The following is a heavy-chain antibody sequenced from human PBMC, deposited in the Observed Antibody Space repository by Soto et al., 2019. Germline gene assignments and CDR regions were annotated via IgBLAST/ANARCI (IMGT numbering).Heavy chain of an antibody. CDR2: IIPILGIA. Sequence: QVQLVQSGAEVKKPGSSVKVSCKASGGTFSSYTISWVRQAPGQGLEWMGRIIPILGIANYAQKFQGRVTITADKSTSTAYMELSSLRSEDTAVYYCAGDVSDLNWFDPWGQGTLVTVSP. CDR3: AGDVSDLNWFDP. J-gene: IGHJ5*02. CDR1: GGTFSSYT. V-gene: IGHV1-69*08. D-gene: IGHD3-16*01.